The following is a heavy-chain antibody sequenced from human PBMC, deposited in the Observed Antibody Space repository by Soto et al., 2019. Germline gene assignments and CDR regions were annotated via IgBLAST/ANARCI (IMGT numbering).Heavy chain of an antibody. Sequence: PGGSLRLSCAASGFTFSSYSMNWVRQAPGKGLEWVSYVSSSSSTIYYADSVKGRFTISRDNAKNSLYLQMNSLRDEDTAVYYCARDRKFFDCSGGSCYTPFDYWGQGT. J-gene: IGHJ4*02. V-gene: IGHV3-48*02. CDR3: ARDRKFFDCSGGSCYTPFDY. CDR1: GFTFSSYS. CDR2: VSSSSSTI. D-gene: IGHD2-15*01.